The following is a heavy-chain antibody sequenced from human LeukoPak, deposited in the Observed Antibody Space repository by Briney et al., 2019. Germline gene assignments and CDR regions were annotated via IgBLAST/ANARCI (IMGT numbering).Heavy chain of an antibody. D-gene: IGHD3-10*01. V-gene: IGHV4-59*01. CDR3: ANGAGIRGVTYFDY. CDR2: LFYSGST. CDR1: GGSISSYY. J-gene: IGHJ4*02. Sequence: SETLSLTCTLSGGSISSYYWSWIRQPPGKGLGWNAYLFYSGSTDYNPSLERRVTIPVDTSKTQFSLKLSSVTAAATAVYYCANGAGIRGVTYFDYWGQGTLVTVSS.